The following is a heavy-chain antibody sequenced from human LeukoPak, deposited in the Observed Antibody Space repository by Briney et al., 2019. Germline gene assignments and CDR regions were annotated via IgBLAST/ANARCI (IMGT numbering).Heavy chain of an antibody. D-gene: IGHD1-1*01. Sequence: SETLSLTCTVSGGSISSYYWSWIRQPPGKGLEGIGYISYSGSTNFNPSLKSRVTISVDTSKNQFSLKLSSVTAADTAVYYCAREGTAGTNLNWFAPWGQGTLVTVSS. CDR1: GGSISSYY. V-gene: IGHV4-59*01. CDR3: AREGTAGTNLNWFAP. CDR2: ISYSGST. J-gene: IGHJ5*02.